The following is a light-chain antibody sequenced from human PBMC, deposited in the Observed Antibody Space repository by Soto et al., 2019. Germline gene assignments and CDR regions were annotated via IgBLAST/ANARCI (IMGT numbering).Light chain of an antibody. J-gene: IGLJ1*01. CDR2: EVT. V-gene: IGLV2-23*02. CDR1: SSDVGTYNL. CDR3: CSYAGSSYV. Sequence: QPVLTQPASVSGSPGQSITISCTGSSSDVGTYNLVSWYQQHPGEAPKLMIYEVTKRPSGVSNRFSGSKSGNTASLTISGLQAEDEADYYCCSYAGSSYVFGTGTKVTVL.